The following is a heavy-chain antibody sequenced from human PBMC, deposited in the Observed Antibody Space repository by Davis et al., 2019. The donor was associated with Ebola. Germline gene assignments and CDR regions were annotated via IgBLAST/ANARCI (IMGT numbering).Heavy chain of an antibody. D-gene: IGHD4-17*01. Sequence: PGGSLRLSCAASGFIFRNYAMHWIRQAPGKGLERVSYISSSGSTIYYADSVKGRFTISRDNAKSALFLQMNSLRAEDTALYYCATGGLRYFQHWGQGTLVTVSS. CDR1: GFIFRNYA. CDR3: ATGGLRYFQH. V-gene: IGHV3-11*01. J-gene: IGHJ1*01. CDR2: ISSSGSTI.